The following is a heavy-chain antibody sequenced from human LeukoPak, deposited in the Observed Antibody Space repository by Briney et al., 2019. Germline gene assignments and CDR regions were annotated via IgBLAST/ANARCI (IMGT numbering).Heavy chain of an antibody. Sequence: GGSLRLSCTTSGFTFGGYGLSWVRQAPGKGLEWVALIRSRAYGGTSAYAASVKVRFTISRDDYKNIAYLQMNNLKTEDTAVYYCTRDEVFWSGSIFDYWGQGTLVTVSS. V-gene: IGHV3-49*04. J-gene: IGHJ4*02. CDR1: GFTFGGYG. CDR2: IRSRAYGGTS. CDR3: TRDEVFWSGSIFDY. D-gene: IGHD3-3*01.